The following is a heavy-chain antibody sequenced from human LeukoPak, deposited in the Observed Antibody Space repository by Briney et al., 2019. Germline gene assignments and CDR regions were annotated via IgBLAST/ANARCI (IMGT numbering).Heavy chain of an antibody. CDR1: GDSVSSYY. J-gene: IGHJ6*02. CDR3: ARDLGRLGSMDD. CDR2: IYYSGSI. V-gene: IGHV4-59*02. Sequence: PSEALSLTCTVSGDSVSSYYWSWIRQPPGKGLEWIGFIYYSGSINYNPSLKSRVTISVDTSKSQISLTLSSVTAADTAVYYCARDLGRLGSMDDWGQGTTVTVSS. D-gene: IGHD7-27*01.